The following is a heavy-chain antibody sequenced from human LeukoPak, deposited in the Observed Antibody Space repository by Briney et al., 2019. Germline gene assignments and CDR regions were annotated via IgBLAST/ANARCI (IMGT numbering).Heavy chain of an antibody. CDR1: GFTFSTYS. CDR2: IDSSSSTI. Sequence: GGSLRLSCAASGFTFSTYSMNWVRQAPGKGLEWVSYIDSSSSTIYYADSVKGRFTISRDNAKNSLYLQMNSLRAEDTAVYYCATPFDYWGQGTLVTASS. J-gene: IGHJ4*02. V-gene: IGHV3-48*01. CDR3: ATPFDY.